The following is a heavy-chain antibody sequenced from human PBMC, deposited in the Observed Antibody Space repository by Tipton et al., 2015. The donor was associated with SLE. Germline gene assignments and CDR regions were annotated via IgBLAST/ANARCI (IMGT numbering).Heavy chain of an antibody. CDR2: IYYSGST. D-gene: IGHD3-9*01. Sequence: TLSLPCTVSVGSLSSYSWSWFRQPPGKGLEWIGYIYYSGSTYQNPSLKSRVTLSVDTSKNQFSLKLSSVTAEDTAGYYCARRNDILTGVDYWGQGTLVTVSS. CDR3: ARRNDILTGVDY. J-gene: IGHJ4*02. CDR1: VGSLSSYS. V-gene: IGHV4-59*12.